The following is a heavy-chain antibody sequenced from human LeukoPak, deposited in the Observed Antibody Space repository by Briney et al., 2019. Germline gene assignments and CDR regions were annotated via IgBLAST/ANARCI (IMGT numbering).Heavy chain of an antibody. V-gene: IGHV1-2*02. CDR1: GYTFTGYY. CDR2: INPNSGGT. CDR3: ARDTTRDNWFDP. J-gene: IGHJ5*02. Sequence: ASVTVSFKASGYTFTGYYMHWVRQAPGQGLEWMGWINPNSGGTNYAQKFQGRVTMTRDTSISTAYMELSGLRSDDTAVYYCARDTTRDNWFDPWGQGTLVTVSS. D-gene: IGHD1-26*01.